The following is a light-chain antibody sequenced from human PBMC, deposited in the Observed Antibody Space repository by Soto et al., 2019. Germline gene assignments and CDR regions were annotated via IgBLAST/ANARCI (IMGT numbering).Light chain of an antibody. V-gene: IGKV3-20*01. CDR1: QSVTSNK. Sequence: EIVLTQSPGTLSLSPGERATLSCRASQSVTSNKLVGYQQKPGQAPRLLIYGASNRATGIPDRFSGSGSGTDFTLTISRVEPEDSAVYYCQHYGNSVWTFGQGTKVEIK. CDR2: GAS. J-gene: IGKJ1*01. CDR3: QHYGNSVWT.